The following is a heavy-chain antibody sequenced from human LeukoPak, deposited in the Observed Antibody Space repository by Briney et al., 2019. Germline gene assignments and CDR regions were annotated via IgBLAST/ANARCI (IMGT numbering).Heavy chain of an antibody. CDR2: FDPEDGET. V-gene: IGHV1-24*01. Sequence: ASVKVSCKVSGYTLTELSMHWVRQAPGKGLEWMGGFDPEDGETIYAQKFQGRVTMTEDTSTDTAYMELSSLRSEDTAVYYCARQHYGGNSVPWDYWGQGTLVTVSS. CDR1: GYTLTELS. J-gene: IGHJ4*02. D-gene: IGHD4-23*01. CDR3: ARQHYGGNSVPWDY.